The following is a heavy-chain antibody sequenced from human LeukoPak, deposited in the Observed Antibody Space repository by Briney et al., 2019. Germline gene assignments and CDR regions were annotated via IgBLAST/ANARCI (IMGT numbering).Heavy chain of an antibody. D-gene: IGHD6-19*01. CDR2: ISYDGSNK. Sequence: PGGSLRLSCAASGFTFSSYAMHWVRQAPGKGLEWVAVISYDGSNKYYADSVKGRFTISRDNSKNTLYLQMNSLRAEDTAVYYCARDGSSGWYRIFDYWGQGTLVTVSS. CDR3: ARDGSSGWYRIFDY. CDR1: GFTFSSYA. V-gene: IGHV3-30*04. J-gene: IGHJ4*02.